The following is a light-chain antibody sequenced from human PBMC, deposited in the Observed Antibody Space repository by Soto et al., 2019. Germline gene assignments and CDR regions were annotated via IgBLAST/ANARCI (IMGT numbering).Light chain of an antibody. CDR3: SSYAGSNIGV. J-gene: IGLJ1*01. V-gene: IGLV2-8*01. Sequence: QPVLTQPPSASGSPGQSVTISCTGTSSDVGGYNYVSWYQQHPGKAPKLMIYEVSKRPSGVPDRFSGSKSGNTASLTVSGLQDEDEADYYCSSYAGSNIGVFGTGTKLTVL. CDR1: SSDVGGYNY. CDR2: EVS.